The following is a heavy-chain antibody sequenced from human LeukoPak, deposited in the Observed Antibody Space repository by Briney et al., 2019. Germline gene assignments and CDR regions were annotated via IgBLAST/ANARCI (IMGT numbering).Heavy chain of an antibody. D-gene: IGHD6-19*01. CDR3: ARRARETYSSGLYYFDY. J-gene: IGHJ4*02. CDR1: GFTFSSYW. CDR2: IKQGGSEK. Sequence: GGSLRLSCAASGFTFSSYWMSWVRQAPGKGLEWVANIKQGGSEKYYVDSVKGRFTISGDNAKNSLYLQMNSLRAEDTAVYYCARRARETYSSGLYYFDYWGQGTLVTVSS. V-gene: IGHV3-7*03.